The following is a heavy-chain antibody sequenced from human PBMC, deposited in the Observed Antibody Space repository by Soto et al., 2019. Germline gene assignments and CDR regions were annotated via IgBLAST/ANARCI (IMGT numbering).Heavy chain of an antibody. D-gene: IGHD3-3*01. CDR3: ASLIGVDTLRDY. V-gene: IGHV1-46*01. Sequence: GASVKVSRKASGYSFTSYFMHWVRQAPGQGPEWMGIIDPDGGSTSYAQKFQGRVTMTTDTSTSTVYVELSSLRSEDTAVYYCASLIGVDTLRDYWGQGTLVTVSS. J-gene: IGHJ4*02. CDR1: GYSFTSYF. CDR2: IDPDGGST.